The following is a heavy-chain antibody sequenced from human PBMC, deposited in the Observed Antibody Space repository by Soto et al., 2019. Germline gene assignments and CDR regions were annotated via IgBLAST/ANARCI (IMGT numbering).Heavy chain of an antibody. V-gene: IGHV3-23*01. CDR1: GFTFSSYA. D-gene: IGHD3-10*01. Sequence: GGSLRLSCAASGFTFSSYAMSWVRQAPGKGLEWVSAISGSGGSTYYAESVKGRFTISRDNSKNTLYLQMNSLRAEDTAVYYCAKTGKTGAKNYYYYGMDVWGQGTTVTVSS. CDR3: AKTGKTGAKNYYYYGMDV. CDR2: ISGSGGST. J-gene: IGHJ6*02.